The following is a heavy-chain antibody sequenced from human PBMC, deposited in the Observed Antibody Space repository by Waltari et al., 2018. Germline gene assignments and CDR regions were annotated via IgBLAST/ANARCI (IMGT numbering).Heavy chain of an antibody. Sequence: VESGGGSVQPGGSVRLSCAASGFIFDEYAMSWVRRAPGQGLEGVSGIKWDGGKTGYAESVRGRFTISRDNAEKSLYLDMDSLSPDDTAVYYCARETYTSSFFGDFPFDYWGQGTLVTVS. CDR3: ARETYTSSFFGDFPFDY. CDR2: IKWDGGKT. V-gene: IGHV3-9*01. J-gene: IGHJ4*02. CDR1: GFIFDEYA. D-gene: IGHD6-13*01.